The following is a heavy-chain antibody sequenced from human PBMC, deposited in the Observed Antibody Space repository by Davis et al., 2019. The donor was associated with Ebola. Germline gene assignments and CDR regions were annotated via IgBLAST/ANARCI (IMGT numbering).Heavy chain of an antibody. J-gene: IGHJ4*02. D-gene: IGHD1-26*01. CDR3: ARGGVGATTADY. V-gene: IGHV1-18*01. CDR2: ISTYSGNT. Sequence: ASVKVSCKASGYTFTSYGMNWVRQAPGQGLEWMGWISTYSGNTNYAQKLQGRVTMTTDTSTITAYMELRSLRSDDTALYYCARGGVGATTADYWGQGTLVTVSS. CDR1: GYTFTSYG.